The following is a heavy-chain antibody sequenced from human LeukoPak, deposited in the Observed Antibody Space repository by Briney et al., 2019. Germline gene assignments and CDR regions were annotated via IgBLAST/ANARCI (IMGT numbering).Heavy chain of an antibody. D-gene: IGHD1-1*01. Sequence: GGSLRLSCAVSGFPVSSNFMSWVRQAPGKGLQSVSIMFSGGSTDYADSVRGRFSISRDSSQNTVSLQMNSLRAEDTAVYYCVRNWNDGYWGQGTLVTVSS. CDR1: GFPVSSNF. CDR3: VRNWNDGY. V-gene: IGHV3-53*01. J-gene: IGHJ4*02. CDR2: MFSGGST.